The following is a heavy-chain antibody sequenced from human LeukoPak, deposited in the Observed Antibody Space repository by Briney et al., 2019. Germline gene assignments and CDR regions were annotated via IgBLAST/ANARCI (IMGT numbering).Heavy chain of an antibody. J-gene: IGHJ4*02. CDR1: GFTFSNYA. V-gene: IGHV3-30*02. D-gene: IGHD6-6*01. CDR2: IRYDGSNK. CDR3: AKAIHSSSSGVVDY. Sequence: PGGSLRLSCAASGFTFSNYAMHWVRQAAGKGLEWVTFIRYDGSNKYYAESVKGRFTISRDNSKNTLYLQMSSLRAEDTAVYYCAKAIHSSSSGVVDYWGQGTLVTVSS.